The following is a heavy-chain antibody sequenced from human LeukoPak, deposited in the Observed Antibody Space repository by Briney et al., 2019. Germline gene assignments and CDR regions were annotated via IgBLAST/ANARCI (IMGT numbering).Heavy chain of an antibody. Sequence: SQTLSLTCAVSGGSISSGGYSWSWIRQPPGKGLEWIGYIYYSGSTNYNPSLKSRVTISVDTSKNQFSLKLNSVTAADTAVYYCARAPDCSSTSCYPGDYYFDYWGQGTLVTVSS. D-gene: IGHD2-2*01. CDR2: IYYSGST. CDR1: GGSISSGGYS. V-gene: IGHV4-30-4*07. J-gene: IGHJ4*02. CDR3: ARAPDCSSTSCYPGDYYFDY.